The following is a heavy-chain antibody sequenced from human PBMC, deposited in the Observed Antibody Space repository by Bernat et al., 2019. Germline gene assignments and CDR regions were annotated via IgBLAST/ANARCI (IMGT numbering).Heavy chain of an antibody. Sequence: EVQLVESGGGLIQPGGSLRLSCAASGFTVSSNYMSGVRQAPGKGLEWVSVIYSGGSTYYADSVKGRFTISRDNSKNTLYLQMNSLSAEATAVYYCARDRGYSYGYIGFDYWGQGTLVTVSS. J-gene: IGHJ4*02. CDR1: GFTVSSNY. V-gene: IGHV3-53*01. D-gene: IGHD5-18*01. CDR3: ARDRGYSYGYIGFDY. CDR2: IYSGGST.